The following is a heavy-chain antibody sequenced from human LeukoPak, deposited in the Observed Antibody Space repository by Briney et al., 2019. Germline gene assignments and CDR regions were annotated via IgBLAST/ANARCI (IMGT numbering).Heavy chain of an antibody. CDR3: ASRGR. CDR2: INHSGST. Sequence: SETLSLTCAVYDGSLSGYYWGWIRQPPGKGLEWIGEINHSGSTNYNPSLKSRVSISIDTSKNQFSLNLTSVTAADTAVYYCASRGRWGQGTLVTVSS. D-gene: IGHD1-26*01. CDR1: DGSLSGYY. J-gene: IGHJ4*02. V-gene: IGHV4-34*01.